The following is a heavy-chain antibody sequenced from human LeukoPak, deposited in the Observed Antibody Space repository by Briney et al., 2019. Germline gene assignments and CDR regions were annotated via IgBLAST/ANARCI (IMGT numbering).Heavy chain of an antibody. CDR3: ARDGRGYSGYDFRYFDY. J-gene: IGHJ4*02. Sequence: GASVKVSCKASGGTFSSYAISWVRQAPGQGLEWMGGIIPIFGTANYAQKFQGRVTITADKSTSTAYMELSSLRSEDTAVYYCARDGRGYSGYDFRYFDYWGQGTLVTVSS. CDR2: IIPIFGTA. V-gene: IGHV1-69*06. D-gene: IGHD5-12*01. CDR1: GGTFSSYA.